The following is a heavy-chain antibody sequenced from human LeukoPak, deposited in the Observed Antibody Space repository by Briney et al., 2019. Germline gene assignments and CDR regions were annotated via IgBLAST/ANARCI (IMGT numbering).Heavy chain of an antibody. Sequence: GGSLRLSCAASGFTFSSYSMNWVRQAPGKGLEWVSYISSRDSTIYYADSVKGRFTISRDNAKNSLYLQMNSLRAEDTAVYYCARRYCSSSSCTLDYWGQGTLVSVSS. V-gene: IGHV3-48*04. CDR3: ARRYCSSSSCTLDY. CDR1: GFTFSSYS. CDR2: ISSRDSTI. D-gene: IGHD2-2*01. J-gene: IGHJ4*02.